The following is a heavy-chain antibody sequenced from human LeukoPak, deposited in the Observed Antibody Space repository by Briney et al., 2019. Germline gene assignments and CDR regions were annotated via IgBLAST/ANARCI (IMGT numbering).Heavy chain of an antibody. CDR1: GFTFSTYT. D-gene: IGHD1-26*01. Sequence: PGGSLRLSCVASGFTFSTYTMNWVRQAPGKGLEWVSFISSSSSTIYYADSVKGRFTISRDNAKNSLYLQMNSLRDEDTAVYYCARDRGNYNDYWGQGTLVTVSS. CDR2: ISSSSSTI. J-gene: IGHJ4*02. CDR3: ARDRGNYNDY. V-gene: IGHV3-48*02.